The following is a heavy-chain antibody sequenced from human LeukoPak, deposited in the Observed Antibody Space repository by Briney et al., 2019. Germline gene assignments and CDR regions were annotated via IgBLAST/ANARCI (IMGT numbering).Heavy chain of an antibody. J-gene: IGHJ4*02. D-gene: IGHD3-16*01. V-gene: IGHV3-21*01. Sequence: PGGSLRLSCAASGFTFSSYSMNWVRQAPGKGLEWVSSISSSSSYIYYPDSVKGRFTISRDNAKNSLYLQMNSLRAEDTAVYYCARGRYYDYVWGSPVFDYWGQGTLVTVSS. CDR1: GFTFSSYS. CDR2: ISSSSSYI. CDR3: ARGRYYDYVWGSPVFDY.